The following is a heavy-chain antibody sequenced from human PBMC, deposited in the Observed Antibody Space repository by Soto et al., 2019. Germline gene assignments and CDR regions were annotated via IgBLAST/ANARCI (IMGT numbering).Heavy chain of an antibody. CDR1: GFTFSSYA. CDR2: ISYDGSNK. V-gene: IGHV3-30-3*01. J-gene: IGHJ5*02. D-gene: IGHD6-19*01. Sequence: QVQLVESGGGVVQPGRSLRLSCAASGFTFSSYAMHWVRQAPGKGLEWVAVISYDGSNKYYADSVTGRFTISRDNSKNTLYLQMNSLRAEDTAVYYCARDKQQWLVLPDWFDPWGQGTLVTVSS. CDR3: ARDKQQWLVLPDWFDP.